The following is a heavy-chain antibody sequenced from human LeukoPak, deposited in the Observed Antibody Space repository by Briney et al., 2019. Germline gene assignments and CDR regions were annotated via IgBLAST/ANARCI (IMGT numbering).Heavy chain of an antibody. CDR3: AKGGSAKFDY. CDR2: IKQDGSEK. V-gene: IGHV3-7*03. Sequence: GGSLRLSCAASGFTFSNYWMSWVRQAPGEGLEWGANIKQDGSEKYYVDSVKGRFTISRDNAKNSLYLQMNPLRAEDTAVYYCAKGGSAKFDYWGQGTLVTVSS. D-gene: IGHD6-25*01. J-gene: IGHJ4*02. CDR1: GFTFSNYW.